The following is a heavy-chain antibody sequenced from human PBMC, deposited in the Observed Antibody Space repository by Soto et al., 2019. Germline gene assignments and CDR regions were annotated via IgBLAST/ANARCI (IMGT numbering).Heavy chain of an antibody. CDR2: ISGYNGNT. V-gene: IGHV1-18*01. CDR1: GYTFTSYG. CDR3: ARDRGYNWNYGWFDP. Sequence: QVQLEQSGAEVKKPGASVKVSCKASGYTFTSYGISWVRQAPGQGLEWMGRISGYNGNTNYAQKFQGRVTMTTDTSTSTAYIELRSLSSDDTAVYYCARDRGYNWNYGWFDPWGQGTLVTVSS. D-gene: IGHD1-7*01. J-gene: IGHJ5*02.